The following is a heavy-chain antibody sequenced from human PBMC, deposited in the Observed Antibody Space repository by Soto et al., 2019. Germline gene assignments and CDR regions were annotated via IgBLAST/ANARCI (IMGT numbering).Heavy chain of an antibody. D-gene: IGHD2-2*01. Sequence: PGGSLRLSCAASGFTFSSYAMSWVRQAPGKGLEWVSGITGSGGSTYHADSVKGRFTISRDNSKSTLYLQMNSLRAEDTAVYYCAKDRYPCSSTTCYLYYYYMDVWGKGTTVTVSS. CDR2: ITGSGGST. CDR3: AKDRYPCSSTTCYLYYYYMDV. V-gene: IGHV3-23*01. CDR1: GFTFSSYA. J-gene: IGHJ6*03.